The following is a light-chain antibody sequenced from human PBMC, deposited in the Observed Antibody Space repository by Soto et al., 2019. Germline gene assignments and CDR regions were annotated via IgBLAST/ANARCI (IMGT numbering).Light chain of an antibody. CDR3: QQYNNWPLA. Sequence: EIVMTQSPATLSVSPGERATLSCRASQSVSSDLAWYQQKPGQAPRFLIYGASNRATGLPARFSGSGSGTEFTLTISSLQSEDFAVYYCQQYNNWPLAFGGGTKVEIK. CDR2: GAS. J-gene: IGKJ4*01. V-gene: IGKV3-15*01. CDR1: QSVSSD.